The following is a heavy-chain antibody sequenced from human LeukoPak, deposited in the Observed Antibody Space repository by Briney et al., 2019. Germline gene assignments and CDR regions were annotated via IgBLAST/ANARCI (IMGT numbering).Heavy chain of an antibody. D-gene: IGHD3-22*01. Sequence: ASVKVSCKASGYTFTSYYMHWVRQAPGQGLEWMGIINPSGGSTSYAQKFQGRVTMPRDTSTSPVYMELSSLRSEDTAVYYCARATDYYDSSGPMGAFDIWGQGTMVTVSS. CDR3: ARATDYYDSSGPMGAFDI. CDR2: INPSGGST. V-gene: IGHV1-46*01. CDR1: GYTFTSYY. J-gene: IGHJ3*02.